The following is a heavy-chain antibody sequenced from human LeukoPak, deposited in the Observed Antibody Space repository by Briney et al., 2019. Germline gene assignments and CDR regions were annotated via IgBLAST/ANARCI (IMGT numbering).Heavy chain of an antibody. CDR3: KGGYGSGSYSNRYDY. CDR1: GFTFSSYA. CDR2: ISYDGSNK. V-gene: IGHV3-30*04. D-gene: IGHD3-10*01. J-gene: IGHJ4*02. Sequence: GGSLRLSCAASGFTFSSYAMHWVRQAPGKGLEWVAVISYDGSNKYYADSVKGRFTISRDNSKNTLYLQVNSLRAEDTAVYYCKGGYGSGSYSNRYDYWGQGTLVTVSS.